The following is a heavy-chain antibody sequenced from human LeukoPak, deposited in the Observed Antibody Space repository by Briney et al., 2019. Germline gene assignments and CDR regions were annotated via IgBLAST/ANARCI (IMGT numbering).Heavy chain of an antibody. CDR1: GFTFSSYA. J-gene: IGHJ4*02. V-gene: IGHV3-30-3*01. D-gene: IGHD6-13*01. Sequence: GGSLRLSCAASGFTFSSYAMHWVRQAPGKGLEWVAVISYDGSNKYYADSVKGRFTISRDNSKNTLYLQMNSLRAEDTAVYYCARDSKTYIAAAGTEYFDYWGQGTLVTVSS. CDR2: ISYDGSNK. CDR3: ARDSKTYIAAAGTEYFDY.